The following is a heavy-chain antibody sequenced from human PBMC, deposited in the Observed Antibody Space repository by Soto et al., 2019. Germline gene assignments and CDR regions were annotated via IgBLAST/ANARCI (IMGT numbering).Heavy chain of an antibody. CDR1: GFTFSSYA. Sequence: EVQLLESGGGLVQPRGSLRLSCAASGFTFSSYAMSWVRQAPGKGLEWVSAISGSGGSTYYADSVKGRFTISRDNSKNTLYLQMNSLRAEDTAVYYCAKDPGRQLEITSAGYWGQGTLVTVSS. V-gene: IGHV3-23*01. D-gene: IGHD6-13*01. CDR3: AKDPGRQLEITSAGY. J-gene: IGHJ4*02. CDR2: ISGSGGST.